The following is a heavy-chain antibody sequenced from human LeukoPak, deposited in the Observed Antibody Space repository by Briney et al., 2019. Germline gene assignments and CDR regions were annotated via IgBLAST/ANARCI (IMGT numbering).Heavy chain of an antibody. D-gene: IGHD5-18*01. CDR2: ISYSGST. CDR3: ARGAIQPDY. CDR1: GGSISSYY. J-gene: IGHJ4*02. Sequence: SETLSLTRTVSGGSISSYYWNWIRQPPGKGLEWIGYISYSGSTSYNPSLKSRVTISVDTSKNQFSLKLSSVTAADTAVYYCARGAIQPDYWGQGTLVTASS. V-gene: IGHV4-59*01.